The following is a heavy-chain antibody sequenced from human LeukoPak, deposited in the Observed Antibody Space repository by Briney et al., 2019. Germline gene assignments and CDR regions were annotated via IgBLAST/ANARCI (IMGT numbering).Heavy chain of an antibody. D-gene: IGHD3-22*01. J-gene: IGHJ5*02. CDR1: GGTFSSYT. V-gene: IGHV1-69*02. CDR3: ARVSYDSSGYYSRDNPVLWFDP. CDR2: IIPILGIA. Sequence: SVKVSCKASGGTFSSYTISWVRQAPGQGLEWMGRIIPILGIANYAQKFQGRVTITADKSTSTAYMELSSLRSEDTAVYYCARVSYDSSGYYSRDNPVLWFDPWGQGTLVTVSS.